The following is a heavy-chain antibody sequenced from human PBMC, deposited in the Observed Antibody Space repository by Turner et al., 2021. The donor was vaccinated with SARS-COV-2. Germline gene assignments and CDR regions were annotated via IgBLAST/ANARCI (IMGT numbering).Heavy chain of an antibody. V-gene: IGHV1-69*01. CDR3: ATGYAYCGGDCSIHY. CDR2: IVPTSGAP. D-gene: IGHD2-21*02. CDR1: GDTFKSYA. Sequence: QVHVVQSGADVRRPGSSVKVSCKASGDTFKSYAMAWVRQAPGQGLQYVGGIVPTSGAPTYARKFQGRVTITADASTSTVSMELSSLTSEDTAVYYCATGYAYCGGDCSIHYWGQGTLVTVSS. J-gene: IGHJ4*02.